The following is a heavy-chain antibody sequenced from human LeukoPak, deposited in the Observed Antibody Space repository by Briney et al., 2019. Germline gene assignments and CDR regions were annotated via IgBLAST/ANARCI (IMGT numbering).Heavy chain of an antibody. D-gene: IGHD1-26*01. J-gene: IGHJ5*02. V-gene: IGHV1-69*13. CDR3: ARDRLVGAIRGYWFDP. Sequence: ASVKVSCKASGGTFSSYAISWVRQAPGQGLEWMGGIIPIFGTANYAQKFQGRVTITADESTSTAYMELSSLRSEDTAVYYCARDRLVGAIRGYWFDPWGQGTLVTVSS. CDR1: GGTFSSYA. CDR2: IIPIFGTA.